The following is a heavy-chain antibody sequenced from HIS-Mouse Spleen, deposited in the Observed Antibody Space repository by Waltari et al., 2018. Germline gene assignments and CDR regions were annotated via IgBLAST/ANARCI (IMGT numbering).Heavy chain of an antibody. Sequence: QLQLQESGPGLVKPSETLSLTCTVSGGSISSSSYYWGWIRQPPGKGLEWIGSIYYSGSAYHNPSLKSRVNISVDTSKNQFSLKLSSVTAADTAVYYCAREIPYSSSWYDWYFDLWGRGTLVTVSS. D-gene: IGHD6-13*01. CDR1: GGSISSSSYY. CDR3: AREIPYSSSWYDWYFDL. J-gene: IGHJ2*01. CDR2: IYYSGSA. V-gene: IGHV4-39*07.